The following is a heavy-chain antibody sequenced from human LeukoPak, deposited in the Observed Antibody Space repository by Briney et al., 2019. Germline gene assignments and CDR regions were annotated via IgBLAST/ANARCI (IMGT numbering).Heavy chain of an antibody. J-gene: IGHJ4*02. CDR3: AKDSYYYDSSGYFDY. V-gene: IGHV3-30*18. D-gene: IGHD3-22*01. CDR1: GFTFSSYG. Sequence: GRSLRLSCAASGFTFSSYGMLWVRQAPGKGLEWVAVISYDGSNKYYADSVKGRFTISRDNSKNTLYLQMNSLRAEDTAVYYCAKDSYYYDSSGYFDYWGQGTLVTVSS. CDR2: ISYDGSNK.